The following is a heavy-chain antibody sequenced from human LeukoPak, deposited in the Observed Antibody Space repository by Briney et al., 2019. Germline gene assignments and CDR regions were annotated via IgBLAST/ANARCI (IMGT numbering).Heavy chain of an antibody. Sequence: SETLSLTCTVSGGSISSSSYYWGWIRQPPGKGLEWIGSIYYSGSTYYNPSLKSRVTISVDTSKSQFSLKLRSVTAADTAVYYCARDRLNGYSFAFDYWGQGTLVTVSS. CDR2: IYYSGST. CDR3: ARDRLNGYSFAFDY. J-gene: IGHJ4*02. D-gene: IGHD5-18*01. CDR1: GGSISSSSYY. V-gene: IGHV4-39*07.